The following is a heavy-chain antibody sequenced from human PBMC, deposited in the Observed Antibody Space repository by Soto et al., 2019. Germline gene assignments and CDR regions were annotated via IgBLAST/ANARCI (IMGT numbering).Heavy chain of an antibody. J-gene: IGHJ5*02. CDR3: ASMYDFWSGIAGFDP. V-gene: IGHV1-18*01. Sequence: ASVKVSCTASGYTFTSYGISWVRQAPGQGLEWMGWISAYNGNTNYAQKLQGRVTMTTDTSTSTAYMELRSLRSDDTAVYYCASMYDFWSGIAGFDPWGQGTLVTVSS. CDR1: GYTFTSYG. D-gene: IGHD3-3*01. CDR2: ISAYNGNT.